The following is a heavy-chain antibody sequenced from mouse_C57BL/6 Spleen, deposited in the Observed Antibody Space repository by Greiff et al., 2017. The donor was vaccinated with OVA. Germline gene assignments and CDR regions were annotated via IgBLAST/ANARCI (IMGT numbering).Heavy chain of an antibody. CDR1: GYTFTDYY. CDR2: INPNNGGT. Sequence: EVQLQQSGPELVKPGASVKISCKASGYTFTDYYMNWVKQSHGKSLEWIGDINPNNGGTSFNQKFKGKATLTVDKSSSTAYMELRSLTSEDSAVYYCARRETAQATPFAYWGQGTLVTVSA. J-gene: IGHJ3*01. CDR3: ARRETAQATPFAY. D-gene: IGHD3-2*02. V-gene: IGHV1-26*01.